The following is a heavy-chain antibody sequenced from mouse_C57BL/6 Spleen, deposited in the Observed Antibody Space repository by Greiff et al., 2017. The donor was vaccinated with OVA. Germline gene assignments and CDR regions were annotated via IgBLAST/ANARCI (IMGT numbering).Heavy chain of an antibody. CDR1: GYTFTDYY. CDR2: INPYNGGT. CDR3: ARGAWAY. V-gene: IGHV1-19*01. J-gene: IGHJ2*01. Sequence: VQLKESGPVLVKPGASVKMSCKASGYTFTDYYMNWVKQSHGKSLEWIGVINPYNGGTSYNQKFKGKATLTVDKSSSTAYMELNSLTSEDSAVYYCARGAWAYWGQGTTLTVSS.